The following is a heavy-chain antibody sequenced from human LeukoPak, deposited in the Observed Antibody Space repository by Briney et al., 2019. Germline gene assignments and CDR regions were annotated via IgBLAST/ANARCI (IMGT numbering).Heavy chain of an antibody. D-gene: IGHD6-19*01. V-gene: IGHV4-4*07. J-gene: IGHJ6*02. CDR2: IYTSGST. CDR1: GGSISSYY. Sequence: SETLSLTCTVSGGSISSYYWSWIRQPAGKGLEWIGRIYTSGSTNYNPSLKSRVTMSVDTSKNQFSLKLSSVTAADTAVYYCARHSRAVAGYYYYYYGMDVWGQGTTVTVSS. CDR3: ARHSRAVAGYYYYYYGMDV.